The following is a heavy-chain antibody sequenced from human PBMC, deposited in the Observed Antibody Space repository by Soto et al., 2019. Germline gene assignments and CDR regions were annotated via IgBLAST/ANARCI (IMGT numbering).Heavy chain of an antibody. J-gene: IGHJ5*02. CDR3: ARQSSRVRFLEWLPQNNWFDP. CDR1: GGSISSGGYY. CDR2: IYYSGST. Sequence: PSETLSLTCTVSGGSISSGGYYWSWIRQHPGKGLEWIGYIYYSGSTYYNPSLKSRVTISVDTSKNQFSLKLSSVTAADTAVYYCARQSSRVRFLEWLPQNNWFDPWGQGTLVTVSS. D-gene: IGHD3-3*01. V-gene: IGHV4-31*03.